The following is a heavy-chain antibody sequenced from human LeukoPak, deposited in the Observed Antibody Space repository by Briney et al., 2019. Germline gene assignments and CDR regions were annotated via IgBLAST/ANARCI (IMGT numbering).Heavy chain of an antibody. J-gene: IGHJ4*02. CDR3: AVARGLTDPLDF. CDR2: IIPIFGTA. D-gene: IGHD3-10*01. CDR1: GYTFTSYY. Sequence: ASVKVSCKASGYTFTSYYMHWVRQAPGQGLEWMGGIIPIFGTANYAQKFQGRVTITADKSTSTAYMELSSLRSEDTAVYYCAVARGLTDPLDFWGQGTLVTVSS. V-gene: IGHV1-69*06.